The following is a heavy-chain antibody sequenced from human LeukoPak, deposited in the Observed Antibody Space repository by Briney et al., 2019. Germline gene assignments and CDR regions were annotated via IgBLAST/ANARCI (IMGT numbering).Heavy chain of an antibody. Sequence: GGSLRLSCAASGFTFNNYWMSWVRQAPGKGLEWVANIKQDGSEKYYVDSVRGRFAISRDNAKNSLYLQMNSLRAEDTAVYYCARISKGGYKSGRRDPPYYFDYWGQGTLVPVSS. CDR3: ARISKGGYKSGRRDPPYYFDY. D-gene: IGHD5-18*01. V-gene: IGHV3-7*03. CDR2: IKQDGSEK. J-gene: IGHJ4*02. CDR1: GFTFNNYW.